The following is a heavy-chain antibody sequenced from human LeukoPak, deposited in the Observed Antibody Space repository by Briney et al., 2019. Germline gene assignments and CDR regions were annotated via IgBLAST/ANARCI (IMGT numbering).Heavy chain of an antibody. D-gene: IGHD4-17*01. V-gene: IGHV3-23*01. Sequence: AGGSLRLSCAASGFAFSDYALIWVRQAPGKGLEWISAIRGTGGTTYYADSVKGRCTISRDNSRNTVYLQMNSLRAEDTALYFCGKDPNGDYVGAFDFWGPGTMVTVSS. CDR1: GFAFSDYA. CDR3: GKDPNGDYVGAFDF. CDR2: IRGTGGTT. J-gene: IGHJ3*01.